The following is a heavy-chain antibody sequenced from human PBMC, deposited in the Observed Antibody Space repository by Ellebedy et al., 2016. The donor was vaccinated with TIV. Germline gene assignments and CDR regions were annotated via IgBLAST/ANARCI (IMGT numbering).Heavy chain of an antibody. CDR3: ARCGDSSGYYYFDY. Sequence: GGSLRLSXAASGFTFSSYAMHWVRQAPGKGLEWVAVISYDGSNKYYADSVKGRFTISRDNSKNTLYLQMNSLRAEDTAVYYCARCGDSSGYYYFDYWGQGTLVTVSS. CDR1: GFTFSSYA. D-gene: IGHD3-22*01. CDR2: ISYDGSNK. J-gene: IGHJ4*02. V-gene: IGHV3-30-3*01.